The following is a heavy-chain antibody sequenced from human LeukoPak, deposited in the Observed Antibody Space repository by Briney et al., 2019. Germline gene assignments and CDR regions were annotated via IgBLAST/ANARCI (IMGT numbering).Heavy chain of an antibody. CDR1: GFPFSGYA. D-gene: IGHD1-26*01. J-gene: IGHJ4*02. CDR2: ISGSGGST. V-gene: IGHV3-23*01. Sequence: GGPLGLSCAASGFPFSGYAISWAGQAPGKGLEWVSSISGSGGSTYYADSVKGRFTISRDNSKNTLYVQMNSLRAEDTAVYSCAKGLQWELPFDYWGQGTLVTVSS. CDR3: AKGLQWELPFDY.